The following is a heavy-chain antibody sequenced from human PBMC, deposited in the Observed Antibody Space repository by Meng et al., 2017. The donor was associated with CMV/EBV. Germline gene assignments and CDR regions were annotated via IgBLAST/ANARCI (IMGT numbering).Heavy chain of an antibody. J-gene: IGHJ6*02. CDR1: GYTFTSYY. V-gene: IGHV1-46*01. CDR3: ARGGYYDSSGYYSGMDV. D-gene: IGHD3-22*01. Sequence: ASVKVSCKASGYTFTSYYMHWVRQAPGQGLEWMGIINPSGGSTSYPQKFQGRVTMTRDTSTSTVYMELSSLRSEDTAVYYCARGGYYDSSGYYSGMDVWGQGTTVTVSS. CDR2: INPSGGST.